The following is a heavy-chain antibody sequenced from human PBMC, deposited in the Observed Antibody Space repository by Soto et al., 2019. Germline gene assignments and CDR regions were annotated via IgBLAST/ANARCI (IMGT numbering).Heavy chain of an antibody. V-gene: IGHV4-30-4*01. Sequence: QVQLQESGPGLVKPSQTLSLTCTVSGGSISSGDCYWSWIRQPPGKGLEWIGYIYYSGSTYYNPSLDSRITMSIDTSKNQLSLKPSSVTAADTAVYYCARSTTVTTVFDPWGQGTLVTVSS. CDR2: IYYSGST. CDR1: GGSISSGDCY. D-gene: IGHD4-17*01. CDR3: ARSTTVTTVFDP. J-gene: IGHJ5*02.